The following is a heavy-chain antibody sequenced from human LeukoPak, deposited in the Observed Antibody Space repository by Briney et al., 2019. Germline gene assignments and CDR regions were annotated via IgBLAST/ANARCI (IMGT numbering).Heavy chain of an antibody. J-gene: IGHJ6*03. V-gene: IGHV3-7*03. CDR1: GFTFSSYW. Sequence: PGGSLRLSCAASGFTFSSYWMSWVRQAPGKGLEWVANIKQDGSEKYYVDSVKGRFTISRDNAKNSLYLQMNSLRAEDTALYYCARGDLGLGHPLYMDVWGKGTTVTISS. D-gene: IGHD3-16*01. CDR2: IKQDGSEK. CDR3: ARGDLGLGHPLYMDV.